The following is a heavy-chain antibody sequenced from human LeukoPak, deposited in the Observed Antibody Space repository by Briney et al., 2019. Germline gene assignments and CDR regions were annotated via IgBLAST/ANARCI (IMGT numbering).Heavy chain of an antibody. V-gene: IGHV3-30*18. CDR1: GFTFSSYG. J-gene: IGHJ4*02. CDR3: AKDFQVKVTHDY. CDR2: ISYDGSNK. Sequence: LTGGSLRLSCAASGFTFSSYGMHWVRQAPGKGLEWVAVISYDGSNKYYADSVKGRFTISRDNSKNTLYLQMNSLRAEDTAVYYCAKDFQVKVTHDYWGQGTLVTVSS. D-gene: IGHD2-21*02.